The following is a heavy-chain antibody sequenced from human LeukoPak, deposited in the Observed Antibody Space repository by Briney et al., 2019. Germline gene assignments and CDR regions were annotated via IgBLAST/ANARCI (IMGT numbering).Heavy chain of an antibody. D-gene: IGHD5-18*01. Sequence: SETLSLTCAVYGGSFSGYYWSWIRQPPGKGLEWIGEINHSGSTNYNPSLKSRVTISVDTSKNQFSLKLSSVTAADTAVYYCARAFPDDTAIAIDAFDIWGQGTMVTVSS. CDR1: GGSFSGYY. J-gene: IGHJ3*02. CDR2: INHSGST. V-gene: IGHV4-34*01. CDR3: ARAFPDDTAIAIDAFDI.